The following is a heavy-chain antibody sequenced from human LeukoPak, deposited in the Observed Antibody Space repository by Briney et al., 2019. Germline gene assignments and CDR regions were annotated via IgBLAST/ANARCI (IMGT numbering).Heavy chain of an antibody. CDR2: ISGSGGST. V-gene: IGHV3-23*01. D-gene: IGHD3-10*01. Sequence: PGGSLRLSCAASGFTFSSYAMSWVRQAPGKGLEWVSAISGSGGSTYYADSVKGRFTISRDNSKNTLYLQMNSLRAEDTAVYYCAKDLRPNPPNYYGSGSYSDYWGQGTLVTVSS. J-gene: IGHJ4*02. CDR1: GFTFSSYA. CDR3: AKDLRPNPPNYYGSGSYSDY.